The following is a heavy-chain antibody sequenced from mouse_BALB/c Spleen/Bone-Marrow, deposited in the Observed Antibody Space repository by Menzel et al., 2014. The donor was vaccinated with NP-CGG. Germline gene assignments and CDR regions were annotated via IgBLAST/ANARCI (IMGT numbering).Heavy chain of an antibody. CDR1: GFTFNSNT. J-gene: IGHJ4*01. D-gene: IGHD2-14*01. Sequence: EVKLMESGGGLVQPGGSLKLSCAASGFTFNSNTMSWVRQTPEKRLEWVVYITNGGGATYYLDIVKGRFTISRDSAKNTLYLQMSSLKSEDTAMYYCARPRYPFYAMDSWGQGTSVTVSS. V-gene: IGHV5-12-2*01. CDR3: ARPRYPFYAMDS. CDR2: ITNGGGAT.